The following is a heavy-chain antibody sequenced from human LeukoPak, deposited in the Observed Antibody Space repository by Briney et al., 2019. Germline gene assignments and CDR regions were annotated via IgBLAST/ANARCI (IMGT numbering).Heavy chain of an antibody. D-gene: IGHD5-18*01. CDR1: GFTFSSYG. J-gene: IGHJ4*02. CDR3: ARLDTAMNH. V-gene: IGHV3-33*01. Sequence: GGSLRLSCAASGFTFSSYGMHWVRQAPGKGLEWVAVIWYDGSNKYYADSVKGRFTISRDNSKNTLYLQMYSPRAEDTAVYYCARLDTAMNHWGQGTLVTVSS. CDR2: IWYDGSNK.